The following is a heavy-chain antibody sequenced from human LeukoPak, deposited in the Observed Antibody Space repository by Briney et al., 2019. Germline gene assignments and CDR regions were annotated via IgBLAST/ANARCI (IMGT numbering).Heavy chain of an antibody. CDR3: ARWIAAAGFDS. V-gene: IGHV3-64*01. CDR1: GFTFRSYA. D-gene: IGHD6-13*01. J-gene: IGHJ4*02. Sequence: PGGSLRLSCAASGFTFRSYAMYWVRQAPGKGLEYVSSISGNGAGTYYGNSVKGRFNISRDNSKNTLYLQMGSLRAEDMAVYYCARWIAAAGFDSWGQGTLVTVSS. CDR2: ISGNGAGT.